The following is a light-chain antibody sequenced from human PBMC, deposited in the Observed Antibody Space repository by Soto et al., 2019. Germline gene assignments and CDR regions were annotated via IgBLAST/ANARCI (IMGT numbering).Light chain of an antibody. Sequence: AIQMTQSPSSLSASVGHRVTITCRASQGIRNDLGWYQQKPGKAPKLLIYAAFSLQSGVPSRFSGSGSGTDFTLTISSLQPEDFATYYCLQDYNYPYTFGQGTKLEIK. J-gene: IGKJ2*01. CDR2: AAF. CDR3: LQDYNYPYT. CDR1: QGIRND. V-gene: IGKV1-6*01.